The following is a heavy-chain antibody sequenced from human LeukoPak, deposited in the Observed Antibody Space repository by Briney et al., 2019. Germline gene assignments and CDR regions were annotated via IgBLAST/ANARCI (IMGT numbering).Heavy chain of an antibody. J-gene: IGHJ4*02. CDR3: AGGRQWLVHAC. Sequence: KAGGSLRLSCAASGFIFSDYYMSWFRQAPGMGLEWVAYISSGGTIYYADSVKGRFTISRDNAKNSLFLQMSSLRVEDTAVYYCAGGRQWLVHACWGQGTLVTVSS. CDR2: ISSGGTI. D-gene: IGHD6-19*01. CDR1: GFIFSDYY. V-gene: IGHV3-11*04.